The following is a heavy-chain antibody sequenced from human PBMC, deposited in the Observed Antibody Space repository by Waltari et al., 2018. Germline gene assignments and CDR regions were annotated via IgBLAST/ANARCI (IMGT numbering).Heavy chain of an antibody. D-gene: IGHD3-10*01. V-gene: IGHV1-8*01. Sequence: QVQLVQSGAEVKKPGASVKVSCKASGYTFTSYDINWVRQATGQGLEWMGWMNPNSGNTGYAQKFQGRVTMTRNTSISTAYMELSSLRSEDTAVYYCARETLLWFRDHHAFDIWGQGTMVTVSS. CDR1: GYTFTSYD. J-gene: IGHJ3*02. CDR2: MNPNSGNT. CDR3: ARETLLWFRDHHAFDI.